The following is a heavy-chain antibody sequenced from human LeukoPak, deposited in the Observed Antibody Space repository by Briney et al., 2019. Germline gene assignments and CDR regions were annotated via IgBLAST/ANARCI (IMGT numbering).Heavy chain of an antibody. V-gene: IGHV1-46*01. J-gene: IGHJ4*01. Sequence: GASVKVSCKASGYTFTRHYLHWVRQAPGQGLEWMGMINPSGGSTSYAQKFQGRVTMTRDTSTSTAYMDLSSLTSEDTALYYCAREGLEHIVVVTAIALGYWGHGTLVTVSS. CDR2: INPSGGST. CDR3: AREGLEHIVVVTAIALGY. D-gene: IGHD2-21*02. CDR1: GYTFTRHY.